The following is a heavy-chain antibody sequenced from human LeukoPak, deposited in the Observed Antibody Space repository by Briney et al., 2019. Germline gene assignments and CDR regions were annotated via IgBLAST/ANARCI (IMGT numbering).Heavy chain of an antibody. CDR2: IYYSGST. V-gene: IGHV4-39*01. Sequence: ATTSTSTTVTGTSISSSSYSWCGIRQPPGKGLESIGRIYYSGSTYYNPSLTSRVTISVDTSKNQFSLRLSSVTAADTAVYYSARHVPSGWHYYYYGMDVWGQGTTVTVSS. J-gene: IGHJ6*02. D-gene: IGHD6-19*01. CDR3: ARHVPSGWHYYYYGMDV. CDR1: GTSISSSSYS.